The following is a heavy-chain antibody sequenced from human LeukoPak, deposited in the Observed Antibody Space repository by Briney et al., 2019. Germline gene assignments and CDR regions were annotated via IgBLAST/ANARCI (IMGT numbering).Heavy chain of an antibody. J-gene: IGHJ4*02. CDR1: GGSINSYY. D-gene: IGHD4-23*01. Sequence: SETLSLTCTVSGGSINSYYWSWLRQPAGKGLEWIGRIYSSGSTNYNPSLKSRVSMSVDTSKNQFSLKLTSVTAADTAVYYCARGGKATVVTMWGQGILVTVSS. CDR2: IYSSGST. V-gene: IGHV4-4*07. CDR3: ARGGKATVVTM.